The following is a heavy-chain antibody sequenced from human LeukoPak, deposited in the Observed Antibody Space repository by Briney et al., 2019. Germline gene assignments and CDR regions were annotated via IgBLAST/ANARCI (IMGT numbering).Heavy chain of an antibody. CDR3: ARASSHCSSTSCYIGY. CDR2: IYSGGRK. CDR1: GLTVSSNY. J-gene: IGHJ4*02. Sequence: GGSLRLSCAASGLTVSSNYMSWVRQAPGKGLEWVSVIYSGGRKYYADSVRGRFTLSRDNSKNTLYLQMNSLRAEDTAVYYCARASSHCSSTSCYIGYWGQGTLVTVSS. D-gene: IGHD2-2*01. V-gene: IGHV3-53*01.